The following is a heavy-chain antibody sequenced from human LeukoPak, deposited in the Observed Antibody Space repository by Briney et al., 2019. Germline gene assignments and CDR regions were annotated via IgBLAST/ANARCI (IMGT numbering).Heavy chain of an antibody. CDR2: MNSDGTTT. V-gene: IGHV3-74*01. CDR1: GFSSSGYW. J-gene: IGHJ5*02. CDR3: ARGRGPYGWFDP. Sequence: PGGSLRLSCAASGFSSSGYWMHWVRHAPGKGLVWVSRMNSDGTTTNYADSVKGRFTISRDNAKNTLYLQMNSLRAEDTAVYYCARGRGPYGWFDPWGQGTLVTVSS. D-gene: IGHD3-10*01.